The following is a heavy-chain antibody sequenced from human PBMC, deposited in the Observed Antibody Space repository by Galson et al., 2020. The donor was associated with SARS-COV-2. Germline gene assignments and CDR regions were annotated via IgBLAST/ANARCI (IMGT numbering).Heavy chain of an antibody. D-gene: IGHD2-2*01. Sequence: ASVKVSCKASGYTFTSYAMNWVRQAPGQGLEWMGWINTNTGNPTYAQGFTGRFVFSLDTSVSTAYLQISSLKAEDTAVYYCASTIVPAAIVLLKSYYYYGMDVWGQGTTVTVSS. CDR1: GYTFTSYA. CDR3: ASTIVPAAIVLLKSYYYYGMDV. CDR2: INTNTGNP. V-gene: IGHV7-4-1*02. J-gene: IGHJ6*02.